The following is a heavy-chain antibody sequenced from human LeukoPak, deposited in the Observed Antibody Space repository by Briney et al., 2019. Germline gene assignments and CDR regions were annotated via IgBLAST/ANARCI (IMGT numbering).Heavy chain of an antibody. CDR1: GGTFSSYA. CDR2: INPTSGGA. D-gene: IGHD2-2*02. V-gene: IGHV1-2*06. CDR3: ARYCSSTSCYTYFDY. J-gene: IGHJ4*02. Sequence: ASVKVSCKASGGTFSSYAISWVRQAPGQGLEWMGRINPTSGGAIYAQKFQGRVTMTRDTSITTAYMELSRLRSDDTAVYYCARYCSSTSCYTYFDYWGQGTLVTVSS.